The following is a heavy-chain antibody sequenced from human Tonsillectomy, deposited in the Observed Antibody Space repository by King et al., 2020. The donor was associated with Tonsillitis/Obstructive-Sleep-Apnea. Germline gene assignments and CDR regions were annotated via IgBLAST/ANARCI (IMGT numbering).Heavy chain of an antibody. CDR3: ARGWGSSYPTYRSDY. V-gene: IGHV4-34*01. Sequence: QLQQWGAGLLKPSETLSLTCAVYGGSFSGYYWSWIRQPPGKGLEWIGEIYHSGSTNYNPSLKSRVTISVDTSKNQFSLKLSSVTAADTAVYYCARGWGSSYPTYRSDYWGQGTLVTVSS. J-gene: IGHJ4*02. CDR2: IYHSGST. CDR1: GGSFSGYY. D-gene: IGHD5-18*01.